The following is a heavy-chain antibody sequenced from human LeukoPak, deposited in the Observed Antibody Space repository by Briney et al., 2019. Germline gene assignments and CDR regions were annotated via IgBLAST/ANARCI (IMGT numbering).Heavy chain of an antibody. CDR1: GFTFDDYA. V-gene: IGHV3-43D*03. Sequence: GGSLRLSCAASGFTFDDYAMHWVRQAPGKGLEWVSLITWDGGSTYYADSVKGRFTISRDNAKNSLYLQMNSLRAEDTAVYYCARFQLVFDDWGQGTLVTVSS. CDR2: ITWDGGST. CDR3: ARFQLVFDD. J-gene: IGHJ4*02. D-gene: IGHD6-13*01.